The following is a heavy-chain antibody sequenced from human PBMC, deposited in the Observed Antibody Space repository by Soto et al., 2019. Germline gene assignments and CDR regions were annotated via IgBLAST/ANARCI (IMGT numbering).Heavy chain of an antibody. CDR1: GGSISTYY. CDR2: IHYSGST. J-gene: IGHJ4*02. CDR3: TRGGDAYKNGH. Sequence: HSETLSITCTASGGSISTYYWSWIRQPPGKGLEWIGFIHYSGSTNYNPSLKSRVTMSVDTSKNQFSLKLTSVNAADTAVYYCTRGGDAYKNGHWGQGTLVTVSS. V-gene: IGHV4-59*01. D-gene: IGHD2-21*01.